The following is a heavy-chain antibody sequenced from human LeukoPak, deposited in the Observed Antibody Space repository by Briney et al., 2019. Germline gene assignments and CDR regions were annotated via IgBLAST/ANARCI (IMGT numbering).Heavy chain of an antibody. V-gene: IGHV3-30*04. D-gene: IGHD3-10*02. CDR3: ARALSVRGVGLY. CDR1: GFTFSSYA. CDR2: ISYDGSNK. Sequence: GRSLRLSCAASGFTFSSYAMHWVRQAPGKGLEWVAVISYDGSNKYYADSVKGRFTISGDNSKNTLYLQMNSLRAEDTAVYYCARALSVRGVGLYWGQGTLVTVSS. J-gene: IGHJ4*02.